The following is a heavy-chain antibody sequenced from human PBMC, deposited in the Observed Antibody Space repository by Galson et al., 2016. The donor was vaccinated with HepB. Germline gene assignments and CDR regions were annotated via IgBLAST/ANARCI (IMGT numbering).Heavy chain of an antibody. J-gene: IGHJ6*02. CDR2: ISSTSSLI. D-gene: IGHD1-26*01. CDR3: TRDRRQVGATFSFGLDV. V-gene: IGHV3-48*04. Sequence: SLRLSCAASGFTFSSYSMNWVRQAPGKGLEWISYISSTSSLIYYAASVRGRFTVSRDNAKKSLYLEMHSPRAEDTAVYYCTRDRRQVGATFSFGLDVWGQGTTVSVSS. CDR1: GFTFSSYS.